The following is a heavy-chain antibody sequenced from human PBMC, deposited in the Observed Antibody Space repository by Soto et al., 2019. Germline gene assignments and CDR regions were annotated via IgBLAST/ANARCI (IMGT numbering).Heavy chain of an antibody. J-gene: IGHJ5*02. CDR2: ISGSGGST. D-gene: IGHD2-2*01. CDR3: AKRLVVVPAAMVGRDWFDP. V-gene: IGHV3-23*01. Sequence: GESLKISCAASGFTFSSYAMSWVRQAPGKGLEWVSAISGSGGSTYYADSVKGRFTISRDNSKNTLYLQMNSLRAEDTAVYYCAKRLVVVPAAMVGRDWFDPWGQGTLVTVSS. CDR1: GFTFSSYA.